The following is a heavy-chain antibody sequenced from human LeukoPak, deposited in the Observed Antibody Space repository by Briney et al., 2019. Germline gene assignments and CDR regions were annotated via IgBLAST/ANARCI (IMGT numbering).Heavy chain of an antibody. CDR3: ARALAVAGTGWFDP. V-gene: IGHV4-34*01. Sequence: SETLSLTCAVYGGSFSGYYWSWIRQPPGKGLEWIGEINHSGSTNYNPSLKSRVTISVDPSKNQFSLKLSSVTAADTAVYYCARALAVAGTGWFDPWGQGTLVTVSP. CDR1: GGSFSGYY. J-gene: IGHJ5*02. CDR2: INHSGST. D-gene: IGHD6-19*01.